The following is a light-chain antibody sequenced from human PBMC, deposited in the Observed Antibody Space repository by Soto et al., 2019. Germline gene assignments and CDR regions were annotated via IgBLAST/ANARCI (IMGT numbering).Light chain of an antibody. J-gene: IGLJ3*02. Sequence: QSALTQPTSASGAPGQSVTISCTGTSSDVGAYNYVSWYQQHAGKAPKLVIYEVTKRPSGVPDRCPGSKSANTSSLTVSWLQAEDEADYYGSSLASSNTWVFGGGTKLTVL. CDR3: SSLASSNTWV. CDR1: SSDVGAYNY. V-gene: IGLV2-8*01. CDR2: EVT.